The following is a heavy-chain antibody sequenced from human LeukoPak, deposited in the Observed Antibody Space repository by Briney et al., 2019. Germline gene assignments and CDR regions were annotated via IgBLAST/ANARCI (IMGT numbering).Heavy chain of an antibody. D-gene: IGHD5-18*01. CDR1: GFTFSNYW. V-gene: IGHV3-74*01. J-gene: IGHJ4*02. CDR3: AREGRGYSYAFEY. Sequence: GGSLRLSCAASGFTFSNYWMHWVRQAPGKGLVWVSRINSDGCSTTYADSVKGRFTISRDNGQNTLYLQMNSLRAEDTAVYYCAREGRGYSYAFEYWGQGTLVTVSS. CDR2: INSDGCST.